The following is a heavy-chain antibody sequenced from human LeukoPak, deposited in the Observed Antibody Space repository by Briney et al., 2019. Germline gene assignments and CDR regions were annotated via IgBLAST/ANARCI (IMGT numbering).Heavy chain of an antibody. D-gene: IGHD3-3*01. CDR3: ARVKNRDFWSGYPDHFDY. V-gene: IGHV4-59*01. CDR1: GGSISTYD. CDR2: IYYSGST. Sequence: SETLSLTCTVSGGSISTYDWSWIRQPPGKGLEWIGYIYYSGSTNYNPSLKSRVTISVDTSKNQFSLKLSSVTAADTAVYYCARVKNRDFWSGYPDHFDYWGQGTLVTVSS. J-gene: IGHJ4*02.